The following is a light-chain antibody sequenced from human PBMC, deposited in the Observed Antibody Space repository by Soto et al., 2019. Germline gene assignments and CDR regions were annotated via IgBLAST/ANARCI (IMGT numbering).Light chain of an antibody. Sequence: EIVMTQSPASLSVSPGERATLSCRASQSVNSNLAWYQQKPGQAPRLLLYGASTRATGIPGRFRGSGSGTDFTLTITSLQSEDFAVYFCQQYNNWPPDTFGQGTKLEIK. J-gene: IGKJ2*01. CDR1: QSVNSN. V-gene: IGKV3-15*01. CDR3: QQYNNWPPDT. CDR2: GAS.